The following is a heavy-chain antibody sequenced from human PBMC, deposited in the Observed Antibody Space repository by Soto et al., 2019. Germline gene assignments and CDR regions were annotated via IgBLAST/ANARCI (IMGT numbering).Heavy chain of an antibody. V-gene: IGHV1-18*01. CDR3: ARDIGYCRSGTCGREGFDP. CDR1: GYTFTTHG. Sequence: QVQLVQSGAEVKKPGASVKVSCKASGYTFTTHGISWVRQVPGQGLEWMGWVRGDNGHTNYAQSLQGRVTMTTDTSTNTAFVELRSLRSDDTTVYYCARDIGYCRSGTCGREGFDPWGQGTLVSVSS. J-gene: IGHJ5*02. CDR2: VRGDNGHT. D-gene: IGHD2-15*01.